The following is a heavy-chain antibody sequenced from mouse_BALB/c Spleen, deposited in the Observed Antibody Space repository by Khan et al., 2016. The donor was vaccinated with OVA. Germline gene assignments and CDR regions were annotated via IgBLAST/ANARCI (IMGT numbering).Heavy chain of an antibody. CDR1: GYTFTDYS. CDR2: INTETGEP. J-gene: IGHJ1*01. Sequence: QVQLKQSGPELKKPGETVKISCKASGYTFTDYSLHWVKQAPGKGLKWMGWINTETGEPTYADDFKGRFAFSLETSASTAYLQINNLRNEDTAIXVCAKGYWYFDVWGAGTTVTVSS. V-gene: IGHV9-2-1*01. CDR3: AKGYWYFDV.